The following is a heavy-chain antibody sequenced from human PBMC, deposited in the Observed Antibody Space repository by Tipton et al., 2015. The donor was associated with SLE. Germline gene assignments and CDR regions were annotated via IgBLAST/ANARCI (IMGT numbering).Heavy chain of an antibody. CDR2: IYYSGST. D-gene: IGHD1-26*01. CDR3: VRHGQTVQATFDH. V-gene: IGHV4-39*01. J-gene: IGHJ4*02. Sequence: LRLSCTVSGGSISSSSYYWGWIRQPPGKGLEWIGSIYYSGSTYYNPSLKSRVTISVDTSKNQLSLRLSSATAADTAAYYCVRHGQTVQATFDHWGQGALVTVSS. CDR1: GGSISSSSYY.